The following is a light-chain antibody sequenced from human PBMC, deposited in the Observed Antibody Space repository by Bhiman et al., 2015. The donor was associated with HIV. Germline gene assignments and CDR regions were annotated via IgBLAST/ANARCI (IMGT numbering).Light chain of an antibody. CDR3: QSYDSSLSGYV. Sequence: QSVLTQPPSVSGAPGQRVTVSCTGSTSNIGAGYDVAWYQHLPGTAPKLLIYANTNRPSGVPDRFSGSKSGTSASLAITGLQAEDEADYYCQSYDSSLSGYVFGTGTKVTVL. V-gene: IGLV1-40*01. CDR2: ANT. J-gene: IGLJ1*01. CDR1: TSNIGAGYD.